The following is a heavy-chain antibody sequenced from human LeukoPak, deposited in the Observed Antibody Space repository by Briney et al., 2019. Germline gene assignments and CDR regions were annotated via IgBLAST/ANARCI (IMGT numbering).Heavy chain of an antibody. CDR3: ARWSTELGSAFDI. Sequence: ASVKVSCKASGYTFTSYDINWVRQATGQGLEWMGWMNPNSGNTGYAQKFQGRVTMTRNTSISTAYMELSSLRAEDTAVYYCARWSTELGSAFDIWGQGTMVTVSS. J-gene: IGHJ3*02. CDR1: GYTFTSYD. D-gene: IGHD1-26*01. CDR2: MNPNSGNT. V-gene: IGHV1-8*01.